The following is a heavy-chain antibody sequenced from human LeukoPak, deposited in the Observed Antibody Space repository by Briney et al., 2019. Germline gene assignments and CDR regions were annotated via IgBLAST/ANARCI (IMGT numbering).Heavy chain of an antibody. Sequence: GGSLRLSCAASGFTFSNYGMHWVRQVPGKGLEWVALIPYDGSNKYYPDSVKGRFTISRDNSKNTLHLQMNSLRAEDTAVYYWAKSPPNTIFSPPDYWGQGTLVTVSS. V-gene: IGHV3-30*18. CDR3: AKSPPNTIFSPPDY. J-gene: IGHJ4*02. CDR2: IPYDGSNK. D-gene: IGHD3-9*01. CDR1: GFTFSNYG.